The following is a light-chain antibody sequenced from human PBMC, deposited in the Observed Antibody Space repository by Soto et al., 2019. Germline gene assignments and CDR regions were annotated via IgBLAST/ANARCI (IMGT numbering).Light chain of an antibody. Sequence: EILLTQSPGTLSLSPGERATLSCRASQSVSSSYLAWYQQKPGQAPRLLIYGASSRATGIPDRFSGSGSGTDSTLTISRLEPEEFAVYYCQQYGSSPWTFGQGTKVDIK. V-gene: IGKV3-20*01. CDR1: QSVSSSY. CDR2: GAS. CDR3: QQYGSSPWT. J-gene: IGKJ1*01.